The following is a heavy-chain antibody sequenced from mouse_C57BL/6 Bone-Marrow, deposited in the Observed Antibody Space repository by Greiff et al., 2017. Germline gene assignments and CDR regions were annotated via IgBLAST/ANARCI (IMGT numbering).Heavy chain of an antibody. CDR3: ARLGDEGYFDY. V-gene: IGHV1-4*01. Sequence: QVQLKQSGAELARPGASVKMSCKASGYTFTSYTMHWVKQRPGQGLEWIGYINPSSGYTKYNQKFKDKATLTADKSSSTAYMQLSSLTSEDSAVYDCARLGDEGYFDYWGQGTTLTVSS. CDR2: INPSSGYT. D-gene: IGHD3-1*01. J-gene: IGHJ2*01. CDR1: GYTFTSYT.